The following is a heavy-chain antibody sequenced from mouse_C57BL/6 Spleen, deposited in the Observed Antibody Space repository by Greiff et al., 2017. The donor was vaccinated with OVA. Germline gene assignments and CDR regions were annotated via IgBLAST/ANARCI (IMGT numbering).Heavy chain of an antibody. J-gene: IGHJ4*01. CDR3: ARWAGRYYYAMDY. V-gene: IGHV1-69*01. Sequence: QVQLQQPGAELVMPGASVKLSCKASGYTFTSYWMHWVKQRPGQGLEWIGEIDPSDSYTNYNQKFKGKSTLTVDKSSSTAYMQLSSLTSEDSAVYYCARWAGRYYYAMDYWGQGTSVTVSS. D-gene: IGHD3-1*01. CDR2: IDPSDSYT. CDR1: GYTFTSYW.